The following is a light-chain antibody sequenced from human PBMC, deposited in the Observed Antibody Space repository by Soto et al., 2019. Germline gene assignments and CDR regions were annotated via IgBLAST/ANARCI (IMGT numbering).Light chain of an antibody. Sequence: DLQMTQSPSSLSASVGDRVTITCRASQTISGYLNWYQQKPGKAPELLIYAASYLGNGVPSRFSGSGSGTYFTLTISSLQHEDSATYFCHQNFNYPRTLGQGTKVDIK. CDR1: QTISGY. CDR2: AAS. V-gene: IGKV1-39*01. J-gene: IGKJ1*01. CDR3: HQNFNYPRT.